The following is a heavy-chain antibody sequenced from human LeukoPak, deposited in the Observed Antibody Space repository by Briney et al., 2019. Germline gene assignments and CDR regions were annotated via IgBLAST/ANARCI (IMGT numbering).Heavy chain of an antibody. Sequence: GGSLRLSCAASGFTFSDYYMTWVRQAPGKGLEWVSYISFSGNSGWYADSVKGRFAISTDNAKNSVSLQMNSLRVDDTAVYYRVRQANNYGSYYYHGMDVWGPGTTVIVSS. J-gene: IGHJ6*02. CDR2: ISFSGNSG. CDR1: GFTFSDYY. V-gene: IGHV3-11*01. D-gene: IGHD5-18*01. CDR3: VRQANNYGSYYYHGMDV.